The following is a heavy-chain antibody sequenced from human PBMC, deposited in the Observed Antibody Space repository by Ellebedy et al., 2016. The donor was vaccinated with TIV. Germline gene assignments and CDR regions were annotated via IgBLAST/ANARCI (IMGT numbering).Heavy chain of an antibody. V-gene: IGHV1-18*01. J-gene: IGHJ6*02. D-gene: IGHD3-10*01. CDR2: VSGYNGNT. Sequence: ASVTVSCXASGYTFTSFGFSWVRQAPGQGLEWLGRVSGYNGNTNYAQKLQGRVTMTTETSTSTAYMELRSLRSDDTAVYYCARDDDGDRYGMDDWGQGTTVTVSS. CDR1: GYTFTSFG. CDR3: ARDDDGDRYGMDD.